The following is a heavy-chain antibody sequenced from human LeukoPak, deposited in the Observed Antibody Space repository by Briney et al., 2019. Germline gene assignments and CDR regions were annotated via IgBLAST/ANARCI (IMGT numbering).Heavy chain of an antibody. D-gene: IGHD3-3*01. CDR3: ARDSVFGVVINLFDY. J-gene: IGHJ4*02. Sequence: PGGSLRLSCAASGFTFSSYSMNWVRQAPGKGLEWVSSISSSSSCIYYADSVKGRFTISRDNAKNSLYLQMNSLRAEDTAVYYCARDSVFGVVINLFDYWGQGTLVTVSS. V-gene: IGHV3-21*01. CDR1: GFTFSSYS. CDR2: ISSSSSCI.